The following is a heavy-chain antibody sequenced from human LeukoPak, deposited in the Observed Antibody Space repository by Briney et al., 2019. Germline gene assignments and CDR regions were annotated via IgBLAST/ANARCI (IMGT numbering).Heavy chain of an antibody. V-gene: IGHV3-7*01. CDR1: GFTFSHYW. CDR3: ARDRITEI. CDR2: IKEDGGEK. Sequence: GGSLRLSCAASGFTFSHYWMTWVRQAPGRGLERVANIKEDGGEKNYVDSVKGRFTISRDNAQNSLYLQMNSLRAEDTAVYYCARDRITEIGDQGTLVTVSS. J-gene: IGHJ4*02.